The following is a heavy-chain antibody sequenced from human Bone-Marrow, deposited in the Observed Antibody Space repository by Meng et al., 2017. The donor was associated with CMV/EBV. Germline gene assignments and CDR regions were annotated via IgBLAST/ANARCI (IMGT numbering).Heavy chain of an antibody. CDR2: IIPIFGTA. J-gene: IGHJ6*02. D-gene: IGHD2-21*01. CDR1: GGTFSSYA. Sequence: SVKVSCKASGGTFSSYAISWVRQAPGQGLEWMGGIIPIFGTANYAQKLQGRVTITTDESTSTAYMELSSLRSEDTAVYYCAGTLFRAYYYYGMDVWGQGTTVTVSS. CDR3: AGTLFRAYYYYGMDV. V-gene: IGHV1-69*05.